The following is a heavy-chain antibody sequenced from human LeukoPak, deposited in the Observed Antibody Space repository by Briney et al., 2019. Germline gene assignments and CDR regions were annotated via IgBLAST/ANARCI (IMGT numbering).Heavy chain of an antibody. CDR2: ISNSGSTI. V-gene: IGHV3-48*03. CDR3: ARVAIAVTEWYFDL. CDR1: GFTFSSYE. J-gene: IGHJ2*01. D-gene: IGHD6-19*01. Sequence: PGGSLRLSCAASGFTFSSYEMNWVRQAPGKGLEWVSYISNSGSTIYYADSVKGRFTISRDNAKNSLYLQMNSLRAEDTAVYYCARVAIAVTEWYFDLWGRGTLVTVSS.